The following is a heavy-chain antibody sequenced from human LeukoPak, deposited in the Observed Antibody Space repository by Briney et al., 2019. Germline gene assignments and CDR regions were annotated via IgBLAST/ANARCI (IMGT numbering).Heavy chain of an antibody. J-gene: IGHJ4*02. CDR2: IKQDGSEK. V-gene: IGHV3-7*01. CDR3: ARDAFSSGPDIDY. Sequence: GGSLRLSCAFSGFTFSSYWMSWVRQAPGKGLEWVANIKQDGSEKYYVDSVKGRFTISRDNAKSSLYLQMNSLRAEDTAVYYCARDAFSSGPDIDYWGQGTLVTVSS. CDR1: GFTFSSYW. D-gene: IGHD6-19*01.